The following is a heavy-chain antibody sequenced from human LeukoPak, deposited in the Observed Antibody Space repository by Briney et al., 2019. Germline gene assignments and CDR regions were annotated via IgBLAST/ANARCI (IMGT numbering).Heavy chain of an antibody. CDR1: GYTFSSHA. V-gene: IGHV7-4-1*02. Sequence: GASAKVSCKAFGYTFSSHAMNWVRQAPGQGLELMGWINTNTGIPTYAQGFAGRFVFSLDTSVTTAYLQITSLKAEDTAVYYCARDLVSAGFDIWGQGTMVTVSS. D-gene: IGHD6-6*01. J-gene: IGHJ3*02. CDR2: INTNTGIP. CDR3: ARDLVSAGFDI.